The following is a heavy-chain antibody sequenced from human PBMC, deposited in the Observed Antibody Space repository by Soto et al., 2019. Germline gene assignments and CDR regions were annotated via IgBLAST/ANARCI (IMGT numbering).Heavy chain of an antibody. Sequence: SETLSLTCTVSGGSISSEFYYWAWIRQPPGKGLEWIGCIFYSGSTNYSPSLRSRVTISVDTSKNQFSLELSSVTAADTAVYYCARDGKVSGSATHWFDPWGQGTLVTVSS. J-gene: IGHJ5*02. CDR3: ARDGKVSGSATHWFDP. CDR1: GGSISSEFYY. CDR2: IFYSGST. V-gene: IGHV4-61*01. D-gene: IGHD1-26*01.